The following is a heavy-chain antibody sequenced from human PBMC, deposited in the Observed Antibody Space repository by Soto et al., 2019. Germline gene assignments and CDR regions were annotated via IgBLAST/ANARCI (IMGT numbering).Heavy chain of an antibody. V-gene: IGHV3-30*18. CDR2: ISYDGSNK. D-gene: IGHD6-19*01. CDR3: AKERIAGYSSGWFVDY. CDR1: GFTFSSYG. J-gene: IGHJ4*02. Sequence: GGSLRLSCAASGFTFSSYGMHWVRQAPGKGLEWVAVISYDGSNKYYADSVKGRFTISRDNSKNTLYLQMNSLRAEDTAVYYCAKERIAGYSSGWFVDYWGQGTLVTVSS.